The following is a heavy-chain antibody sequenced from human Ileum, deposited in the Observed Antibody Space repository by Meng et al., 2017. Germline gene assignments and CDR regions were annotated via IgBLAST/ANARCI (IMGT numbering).Heavy chain of an antibody. J-gene: IGHJ4*02. CDR1: GGSISSSNW. CDR3: ASLRYNWNYSADY. V-gene: IGHV4-4*02. Sequence: QVQLQGSGPGRVKPSGTLSLTCAVSGGSISSSNWWSWVRQPPGKGLEWIGEIYHSGSTNYNPSLKSRVTISVDKSKNQFSLKLSSVTAADTAVYYCASLRYNWNYSADYWGQGTLVTVSS. CDR2: IYHSGST. D-gene: IGHD1-7*01.